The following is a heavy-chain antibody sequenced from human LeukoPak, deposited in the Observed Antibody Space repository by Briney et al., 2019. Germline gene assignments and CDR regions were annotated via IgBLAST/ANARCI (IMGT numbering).Heavy chain of an antibody. D-gene: IGHD2-2*01. J-gene: IGHJ6*03. V-gene: IGHV1-69*05. Sequence: SVKVSCKASGGTFSSYAISWVRQAPGQGLEWMGGIIPIFGTANYTQTFQVRVTITTDESTGTAYMELSSLRSEDTAVYYCARGTLSYCSSTSCYSARNYYYYYYMDVWGKGTTVTVSS. CDR1: GGTFSSYA. CDR3: ARGTLSYCSSTSCYSARNYYYYYYMDV. CDR2: IIPIFGTA.